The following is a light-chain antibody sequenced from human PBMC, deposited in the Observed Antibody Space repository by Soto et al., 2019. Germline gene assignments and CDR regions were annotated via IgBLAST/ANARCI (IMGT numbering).Light chain of an antibody. Sequence: EIVMTQSPATLSLSPGERATLSCRASQSVSSDLAWYQQKPGQAPRLLIFGASNRATGIPARFSGSGSGTDFTLTISSLQSEDFAVYYCQQHGNSPRTFGQGTKVEI. CDR1: QSVSSD. V-gene: IGKV3-15*01. J-gene: IGKJ1*01. CDR3: QQHGNSPRT. CDR2: GAS.